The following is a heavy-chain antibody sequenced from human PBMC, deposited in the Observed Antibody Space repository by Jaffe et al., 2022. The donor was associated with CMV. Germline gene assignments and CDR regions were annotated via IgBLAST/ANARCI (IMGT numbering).Heavy chain of an antibody. CDR1: GYTFTTYG. CDR2: INPYNGNT. Sequence: QVQLVQSGAEVKKPGASVKVSCKTSGYTFTTYGISWVRQAPGQGLEWLGCINPYNGNTNYAQKLQGRVTMTTDTSTSTAYMELRSLRSDDTALYYCARSEYQLLYGHYYYYAMDVWGQGTTVTVSS. J-gene: IGHJ6*02. CDR3: ARSEYQLLYGHYYYYAMDV. D-gene: IGHD2-2*02. V-gene: IGHV1-18*01.